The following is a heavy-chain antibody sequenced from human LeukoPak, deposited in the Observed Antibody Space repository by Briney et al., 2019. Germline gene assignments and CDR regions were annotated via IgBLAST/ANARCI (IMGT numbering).Heavy chain of an antibody. J-gene: IGHJ4*02. CDR2: IRHDGSEK. D-gene: IGHD5-18*01. V-gene: IGHV3-7*01. CDR3: XXXXSRQYNF. Sequence: GGSLRLSCAASGFTFSSYWMSWVRQAPGKGLEWVANIRHDGSEKYYVDSVKGRFTISRDNAKDSLYLQMNSLRVEDTAVYYXXXXXSRQYNFWGQGTLVTVSS. CDR1: GFTFSSYW.